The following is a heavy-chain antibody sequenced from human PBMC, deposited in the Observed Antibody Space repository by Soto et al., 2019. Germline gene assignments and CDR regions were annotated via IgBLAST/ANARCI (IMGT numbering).Heavy chain of an antibody. D-gene: IGHD2-21*02. V-gene: IGHV4-59*01. J-gene: IGHJ4*02. CDR1: GGSISSYY. CDR2: IYYSGST. Sequence: AETLSLTCTVSGGSISSYYWSWIRQPPGKGLEWIGYIYYSGSTNYNPSLKSRVTISVDTSKNQFSLKLSSVTAADTAVYYCARAYCGGDCYGTYYFDYWGKGTLVPVSA. CDR3: ARAYCGGDCYGTYYFDY.